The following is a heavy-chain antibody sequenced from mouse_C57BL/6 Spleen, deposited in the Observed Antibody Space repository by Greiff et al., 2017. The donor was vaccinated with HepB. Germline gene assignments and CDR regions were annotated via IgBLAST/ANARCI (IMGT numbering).Heavy chain of an antibody. V-gene: IGHV1-69*01. CDR2: IDPSDSYT. CDR1: GYTFTSYW. CDR3: ARGYGNYPSFAY. J-gene: IGHJ3*01. D-gene: IGHD2-1*01. Sequence: QVQLQQPGAELVMPGASVKLSCKASGYTFTSYWMHWVKQRPGQGLEWIGEIDPSDSYTNYNQKFKGKSTLTVDNYSSTAYMQLSSLTSEDAAVYYCARGYGNYPSFAYWGQGTLVTVSA.